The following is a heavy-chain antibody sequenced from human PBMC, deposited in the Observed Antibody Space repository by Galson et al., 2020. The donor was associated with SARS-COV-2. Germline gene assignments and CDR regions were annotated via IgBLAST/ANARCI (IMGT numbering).Heavy chain of an antibody. Sequence: SETLSLTCTVSGGSISSSSYYWGWIRQPPGKGLEWIGSIYYSGSTYYNPSLKSRVTISVDTSKNQFSLKLSSVTAADTAVYYCAREGGIVVVTTRWFDPWGRGTLVTVSS. CDR2: IYYSGST. D-gene: IGHD2-21*02. CDR1: GGSISSSSYY. J-gene: IGHJ5*02. CDR3: AREGGIVVVTTRWFDP. V-gene: IGHV4-39*07.